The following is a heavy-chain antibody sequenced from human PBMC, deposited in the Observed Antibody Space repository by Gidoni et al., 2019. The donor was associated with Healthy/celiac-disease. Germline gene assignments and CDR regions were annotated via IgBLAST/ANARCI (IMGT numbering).Heavy chain of an antibody. CDR1: GGSISSGGYY. Sequence: QVQLQESGPGLVKPSQTLSLTCTVSGGSISSGGYYWSGIRQHPEKGLEWIGYIYYSGSTYYNPSLKSRVTISVDTSKNQFSRKLSSVTAADTAVYYCARGTGVVPAAPGDNWFDPWGQGTLVTVSS. D-gene: IGHD2-2*01. J-gene: IGHJ5*02. V-gene: IGHV4-31*03. CDR2: IYYSGST. CDR3: ARGTGVVPAAPGDNWFDP.